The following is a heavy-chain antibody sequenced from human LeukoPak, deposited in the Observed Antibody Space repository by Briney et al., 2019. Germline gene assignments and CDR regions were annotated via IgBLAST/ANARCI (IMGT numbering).Heavy chain of an antibody. V-gene: IGHV3-48*01. CDR1: GFTFSSYS. J-gene: IGHJ6*03. CDR3: ARDLPPTGYYYYYMDV. Sequence: RPGRSLRLSCAASGFTFSSYSMNWVRQAPGKGLEWVSYISSSSRTIYYADSVKGRFTISRDNAKNSLYLQMNSLRAEDTALYYCARDLPPTGYYYYYMDVWGKGTTVTVSS. D-gene: IGHD4-11*01. CDR2: ISSSSRTI.